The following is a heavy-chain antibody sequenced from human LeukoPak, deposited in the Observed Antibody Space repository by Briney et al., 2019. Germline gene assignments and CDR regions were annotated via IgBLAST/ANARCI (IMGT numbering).Heavy chain of an antibody. V-gene: IGHV3-48*02. D-gene: IGHD3-16*02. J-gene: IGHJ3*02. CDR2: ISSSSRTI. CDR1: GFTFSSYS. CDR3: ARDGFGDYVWGSYRFPPPNAFDI. Sequence: PGGSLRLSCAASGFTFSSYSMNWVRQAPGKGLEWVSYISSSSRTIYYADSVKGRFTISRDNAKNSLYLQMNSLRDEDTAVYYCARDGFGDYVWGSYRFPPPNAFDIWGQGTMVIVSS.